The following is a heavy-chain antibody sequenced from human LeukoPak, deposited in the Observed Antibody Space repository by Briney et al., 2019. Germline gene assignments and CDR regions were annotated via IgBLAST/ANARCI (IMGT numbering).Heavy chain of an antibody. CDR2: ISYDGSNK. Sequence: PGRSLRLSCAASGFTFSSYAMHWVRQAPGKGLEWVAVISYDGSNKYYADSVNGRFTISRDNSKNTLHLQMNSLRAEDTAVYYCARDLLLTRSRFDYWGQGTLVTVSS. J-gene: IGHJ4*02. CDR1: GFTFSSYA. V-gene: IGHV3-30*04. CDR3: ARDLLLTRSRFDY. D-gene: IGHD2-15*01.